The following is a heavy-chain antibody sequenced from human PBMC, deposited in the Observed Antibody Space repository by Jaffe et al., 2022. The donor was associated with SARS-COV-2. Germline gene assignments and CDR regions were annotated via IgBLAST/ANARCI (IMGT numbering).Heavy chain of an antibody. V-gene: IGHV3-15*01. CDR2: IKSKTDGGTT. CDR3: TTDRLRDYDFWSGADYYYYGMDV. J-gene: IGHJ6*02. Sequence: EVQLVESGGGLVKPGGSLRLSCAASGFTFSNAWMSWVRQAPGKGLEWVGRIKSKTDGGTTDYAAPVKGRFTISRDDSKNTLYLQMNSLKTEDTAVYYCTTDRLRDYDFWSGADYYYYGMDVWGQGTTVTVSS. D-gene: IGHD3-3*01. CDR1: GFTFSNAW.